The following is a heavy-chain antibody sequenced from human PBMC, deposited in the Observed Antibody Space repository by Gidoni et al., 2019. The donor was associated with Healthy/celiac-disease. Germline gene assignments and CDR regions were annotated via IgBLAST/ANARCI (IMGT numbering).Heavy chain of an antibody. V-gene: IGHV1-69*06. CDR3: ARGGEAARYCSSTSCRYNWFDP. CDR2: IIPIFGTA. D-gene: IGHD2-2*01. J-gene: IGHJ5*02. Sequence: QVQLVQSGAEVKKPGSSVTVSCKASGGTFSSYALSWVRQAPGQGLEWMGGIIPIFGTANYAQKFQGRVTITADKSTSTAYMELSSLRSEDTAVYYCARGGEAARYCSSTSCRYNWFDPWGQGTLVTVSS. CDR1: GGTFSSYA.